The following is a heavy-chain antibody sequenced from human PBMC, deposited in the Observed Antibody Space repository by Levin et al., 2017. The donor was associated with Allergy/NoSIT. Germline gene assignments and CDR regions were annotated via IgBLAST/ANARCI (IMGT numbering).Heavy chain of an antibody. V-gene: IGHV4-4*07. D-gene: IGHD6-19*01. J-gene: IGHJ4*02. CDR1: GDSIGTYY. CDR2: IYISGST. CDR3: ARGLYGSDFRL. Sequence: SSETLSLTCTVSGDSIGTYYWTWIRQPAGKALEWIGRIYISGSTNYNPSLKSRVTMSVDTSKNQFSLRLTSVTAADTAVYYCARGLYGSDFRLWGRGTLVTVSS.